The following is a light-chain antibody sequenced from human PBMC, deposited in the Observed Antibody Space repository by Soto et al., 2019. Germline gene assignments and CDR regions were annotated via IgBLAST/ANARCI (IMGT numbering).Light chain of an antibody. Sequence: QSALTQPASVSGSPGQSITISCTGTSNDVGGHDYVSWYQQNPGKAPKLMIYDVLSRPSGVSDRFSGSKSGHTASLTISGLRPEAEADYYCASYTRCSTLVFGTGTKSPS. J-gene: IGLJ1*01. CDR2: DVL. CDR3: ASYTRCSTLV. V-gene: IGLV2-14*03. CDR1: SNDVGGHDY.